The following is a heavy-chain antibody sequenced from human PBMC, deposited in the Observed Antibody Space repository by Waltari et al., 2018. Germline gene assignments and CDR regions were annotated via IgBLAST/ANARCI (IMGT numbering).Heavy chain of an antibody. V-gene: IGHV4-38-2*01. CDR1: GYSISSGYY. CDR3: ARHSLVAGTISFDY. J-gene: IGHJ4*02. D-gene: IGHD6-19*01. CDR2: IYHSGST. Sequence: QVQLQESGPGLVKPSETLSLTCAVSGYSISSGYYWGWIRQPPGKGLEWIGSIYHSGSTYYNPSLKGRVTISVDTSKNQFSLKLSSVTAADTAVYYCARHSLVAGTISFDYWGQGTLVTVSS.